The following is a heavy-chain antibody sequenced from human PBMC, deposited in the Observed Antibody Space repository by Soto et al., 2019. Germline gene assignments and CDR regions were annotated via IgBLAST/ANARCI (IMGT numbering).Heavy chain of an antibody. J-gene: IGHJ6*02. CDR3: ARAKLDGRYV. CDR1: GFTFSSYA. V-gene: IGHV3-30-3*01. Sequence: QVQLVESGGGVVQPGRSLRLSCAASGFTFSSYAMHWVRQAPGKGLEWVAVISYDGSNKYYADSVKGRCTISRDSSKNTLYLQMTSLRAEDTAVYYCARAKLDGRYVWGQGTTVTVSS. CDR2: ISYDGSNK.